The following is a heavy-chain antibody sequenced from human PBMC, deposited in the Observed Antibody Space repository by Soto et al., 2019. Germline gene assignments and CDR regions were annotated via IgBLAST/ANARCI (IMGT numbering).Heavy chain of an antibody. V-gene: IGHV3-43*01. CDR1: GFTFDDYT. Sequence: GSLRLSCAASGFTFDDYTMHWVRQAPGKGLEWVSLISWDGGSTYYADSVKGRFTISRDNSKNSLYLQMNSLRTEDTALYYCAKSGNDAFDIWGQGTMVTVSS. J-gene: IGHJ3*02. CDR3: AKSGNDAFDI. CDR2: ISWDGGST.